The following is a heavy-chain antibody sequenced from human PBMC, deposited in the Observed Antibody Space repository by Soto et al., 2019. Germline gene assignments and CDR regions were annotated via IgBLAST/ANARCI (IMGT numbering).Heavy chain of an antibody. CDR3: ARVNYGDYYYGMDV. D-gene: IGHD4-17*01. Sequence: SETLSLTCAVYGGSFSGYYWSWIRQPPGKGLEWIGYISYTGSANYNAFLKSRLTISVDTSKNQFSLKLSSVTAADTALYYCARVNYGDYYYGMDVWGQGTTVTVSS. J-gene: IGHJ6*02. CDR2: ISYTGSA. CDR1: GGSFSGYY. V-gene: IGHV4-34*01.